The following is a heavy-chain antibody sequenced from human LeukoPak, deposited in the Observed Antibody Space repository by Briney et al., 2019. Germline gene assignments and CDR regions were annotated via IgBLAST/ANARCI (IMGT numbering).Heavy chain of an antibody. V-gene: IGHV1-2*06. CDR2: INPNSGGT. CDR3: ARDLSSTSNWELDY. Sequence: ASVKVSCKASGYTFTGYFMHWVRQAPGQGVEWMGRINPNSGGTNYAQNFQGRVTMTRDTSISTAYMDLSRLTSDDTAVYYCARDLSSTSNWELDYWGQGTLVTVSS. J-gene: IGHJ4*02. CDR1: GYTFTGYF. D-gene: IGHD1-26*01.